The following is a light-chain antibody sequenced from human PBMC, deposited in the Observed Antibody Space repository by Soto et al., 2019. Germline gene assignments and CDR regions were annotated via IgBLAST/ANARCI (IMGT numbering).Light chain of an antibody. J-gene: IGLJ1*01. CDR2: EVS. Sequence: QSVLTQPPAVSGSPGQSVAISYTGTSSDVGSHNLVSLYHQPPGAPPKLMIYEVSNRPSGVPDRFSGSKSGNTASLTISGLQAEDEADYYCNSYTGSSTYVFGTGTKVTVL. V-gene: IGLV2-18*02. CDR3: NSYTGSSTYV. CDR1: SSDVGSHNL.